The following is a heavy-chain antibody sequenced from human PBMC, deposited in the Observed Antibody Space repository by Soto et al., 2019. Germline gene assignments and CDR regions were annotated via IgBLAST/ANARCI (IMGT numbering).Heavy chain of an antibody. J-gene: IGHJ6*02. Sequence: SETLSLTCTVSGGSISSSSYYWGWIRQPPGKGLEWIGSIYYSGSTYYNPSLKSRVTISVATSKNQFSRKLSSVTAADTAVYYCARCGYGSGSYYYYYGMDVWGQGTTVTVSS. V-gene: IGHV4-39*01. CDR2: IYYSGST. CDR1: GGSISSSSYY. CDR3: ARCGYGSGSYYYYYGMDV. D-gene: IGHD3-10*01.